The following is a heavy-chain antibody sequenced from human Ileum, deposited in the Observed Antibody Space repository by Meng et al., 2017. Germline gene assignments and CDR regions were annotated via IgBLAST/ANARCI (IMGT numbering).Heavy chain of an antibody. V-gene: IGHV1-69*10. CDR2: IIPILNAS. CDR1: GGAFSSSA. CDR3: ARDCSGGGCFDP. D-gene: IGHD2-15*01. J-gene: IGHJ5*02. Sequence: QVQLVQSGAEVKYPGSSVTVSCKASGGAFSSSAIGWLRQAPGRGLEWMGGIIPILNASTYAQNFMGRVTLSADMATTTVYMELSSLTSDDTAVYFCARDCSGGGCFDPWGQGTLVTVSS.